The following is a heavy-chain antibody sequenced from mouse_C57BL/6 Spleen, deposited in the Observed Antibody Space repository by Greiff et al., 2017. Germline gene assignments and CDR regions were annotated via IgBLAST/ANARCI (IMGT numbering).Heavy chain of an antibody. CDR3: ARGGLWLRVFDY. CDR2: INPSSGYT. J-gene: IGHJ2*01. D-gene: IGHD2-2*01. V-gene: IGHV1-4*01. CDR1: GYTFTSYT. Sequence: LQESGAELARPGASVKMSCKASGYTFTSYTMHWVKQRPGQGLEWIGYINPSSGYTKYNQKFKDKAPLTADKSSSTAYMQLSSLPSEDSAVYDCARGGLWLRVFDYWGQGTTLTVSS.